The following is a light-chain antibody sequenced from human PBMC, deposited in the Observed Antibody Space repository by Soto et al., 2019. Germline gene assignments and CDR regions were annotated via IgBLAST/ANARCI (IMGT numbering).Light chain of an antibody. CDR2: DVS. V-gene: IGKV3-15*01. Sequence: IVITQSPSTLSVSPGERATLPCRARQGVTTYFAWYQQKSGQSPRLIIYDVSTRATGVPARFSGTGSETDFTLTISGLQSEDSAVYFCQQYNNWPFSFGQGTRLEIK. J-gene: IGKJ5*01. CDR1: QGVTTY. CDR3: QQYNNWPFS.